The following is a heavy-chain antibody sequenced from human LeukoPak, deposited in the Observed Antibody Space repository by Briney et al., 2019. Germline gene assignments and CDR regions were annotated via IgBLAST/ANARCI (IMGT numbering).Heavy chain of an antibody. V-gene: IGHV3-49*04. CDR2: IRSKAYRGTT. CDR3: ARGPIQLWIHNVMDV. D-gene: IGHD5-18*01. Sequence: GGSLRLSCTGSGFTFGDHAMSWVRQAPGKGLEWVGFIRSKAYRGTTEYAASVKGRFTISRDDPASIAYLQMNSLRTEDTAVYYCARGPIQLWIHNVMDVWGQGTTVTVSS. J-gene: IGHJ6*02. CDR1: GFTFGDHA.